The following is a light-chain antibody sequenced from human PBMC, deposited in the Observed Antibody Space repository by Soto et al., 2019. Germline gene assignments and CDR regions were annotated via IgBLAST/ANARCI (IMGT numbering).Light chain of an antibody. Sequence: DIQMTQSPSTLSASVGDRVTMTCRASQSIGIWLAWYQQKPGKAPKLLIYKASSLESRVSSRFSGGGSGTEFTLTISSLQSGDFAPYYCQQYDSYPVTFGQGSKVEIK. J-gene: IGKJ1*01. CDR1: QSIGIW. V-gene: IGKV1-5*03. CDR2: KAS. CDR3: QQYDSYPVT.